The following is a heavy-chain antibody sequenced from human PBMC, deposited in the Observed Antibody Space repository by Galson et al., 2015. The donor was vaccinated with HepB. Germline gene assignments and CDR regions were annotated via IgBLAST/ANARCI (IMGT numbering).Heavy chain of an antibody. CDR1: GFTFSSYA. Sequence: SLRLSCAASGFTFSSYAMSWVRQAPGKGLEWVPAISGSGDNTYYADSVKSRFTISRDNSKNTLYLQMNSLRAEDTAVYYCARTQWLVRYFDYWGQGTLVTVSS. J-gene: IGHJ4*02. CDR3: ARTQWLVRYFDY. CDR2: ISGSGDNT. D-gene: IGHD6-19*01. V-gene: IGHV3-23*01.